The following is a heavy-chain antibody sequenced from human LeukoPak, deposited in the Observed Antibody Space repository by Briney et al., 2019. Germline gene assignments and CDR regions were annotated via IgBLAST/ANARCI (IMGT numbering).Heavy chain of an antibody. CDR3: ARDSNSRRYFDWLKNWFDP. CDR1: GYTFTSYG. Sequence: VASVKVSCKASGYTFTSYGISWVRQAPGQGLEWMGWISAYNGNTNYAQKLQGRVTMTTDTSTSTAYMELRSLRSDDTAVYYCARDSNSRRYFDWLKNWFDPWGQGTLVTVSS. D-gene: IGHD3-9*01. CDR2: ISAYNGNT. V-gene: IGHV1-18*01. J-gene: IGHJ5*02.